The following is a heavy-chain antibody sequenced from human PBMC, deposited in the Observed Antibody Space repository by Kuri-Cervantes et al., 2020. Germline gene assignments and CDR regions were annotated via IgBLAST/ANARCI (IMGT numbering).Heavy chain of an antibody. V-gene: IGHV3-20*04. Sequence: GGSLRLSCAASGFTFDDYGMSWVRQAPGKGLEWVSGINWNGGSTGYADSVKGRFTISRDNTKNSLYLQMNSLRAEDTAVYYCARGLYLVTPPFDYWGQGTLVTVSS. J-gene: IGHJ4*02. CDR2: INWNGGST. CDR1: GFTFDDYG. CDR3: ARGLYLVTPPFDY. D-gene: IGHD2-21*02.